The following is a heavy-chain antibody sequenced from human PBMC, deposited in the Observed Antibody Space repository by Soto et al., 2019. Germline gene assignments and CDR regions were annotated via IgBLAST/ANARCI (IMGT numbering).Heavy chain of an antibody. CDR2: INSDGSST. V-gene: IGHV3-74*01. Sequence: GGSLRLSCAASGFTFSSYWMHWVRQAPGKGLVWVSRINSDGSSTSYADSVKGRFTISRDNAKNTLYLQMNSLRAEDTAVYYCARSELRFLEWSQTPLDYWGQGTLVTV. CDR3: ARSELRFLEWSQTPLDY. D-gene: IGHD3-3*01. CDR1: GFTFSSYW. J-gene: IGHJ4*02.